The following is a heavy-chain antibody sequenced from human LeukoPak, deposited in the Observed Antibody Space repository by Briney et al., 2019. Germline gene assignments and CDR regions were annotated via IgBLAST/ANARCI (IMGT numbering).Heavy chain of an antibody. CDR2: IWNDGSKK. Sequence: PGRSLRLSCAASTFTFSSYGLHWVRQPPGKGPEWVAVIWNDGSKKYYADSVKGRFTISRDNSKNSLYLQMNSLRDEDTAVYFCASICSSASCYGNRWRDDYWGQGTLVTVSS. D-gene: IGHD2-2*01. J-gene: IGHJ4*02. CDR1: TFTFSSYG. CDR3: ASICSSASCYGNRWRDDY. V-gene: IGHV3-33*01.